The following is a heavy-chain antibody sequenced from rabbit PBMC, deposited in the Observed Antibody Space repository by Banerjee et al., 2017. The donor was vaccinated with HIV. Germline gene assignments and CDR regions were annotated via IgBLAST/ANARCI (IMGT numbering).Heavy chain of an antibody. Sequence: QEQLEESGGDLVKPEGSLTLTCTASGFDFSSNAMCWVRQAPGKGLEWIACINTNSGNTLSATGVNGRFTITRSSSTTVSLQMTSLTAADTTTYFCARDGGSCWGAPYYLNLWGPGTLVTVS. CDR3: ARDGGSCWGAPYYLNL. V-gene: IGHV1S45*01. CDR2: INTNSGNT. CDR1: GFDFSSNA. J-gene: IGHJ4*01. D-gene: IGHD4-1*01.